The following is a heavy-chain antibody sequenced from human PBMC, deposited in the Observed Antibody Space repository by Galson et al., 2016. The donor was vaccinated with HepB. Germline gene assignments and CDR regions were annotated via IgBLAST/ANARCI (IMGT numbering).Heavy chain of an antibody. D-gene: IGHD3/OR15-3a*01. J-gene: IGHJ5*02. V-gene: IGHV4-39*01. CDR3: ARHSQDIWTGFDYNWFDP. CDR2: TYYSGST. CDR1: GGSTTTYNYF. Sequence: ETLSLTCTVSGGSTTTYNYFWGWVRQTPGKGLEWIGSTYYSGSTYYNPSLKSRVTISVDTSKNQFSLKLSSVTAAGTAVYYCARHSQDIWTGFDYNWFDPWGQGTLVTVSS.